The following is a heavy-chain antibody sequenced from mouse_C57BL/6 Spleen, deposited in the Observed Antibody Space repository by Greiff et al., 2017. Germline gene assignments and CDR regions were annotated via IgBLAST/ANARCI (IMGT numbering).Heavy chain of an antibody. CDR3: AMRDYYGSSYEDY. CDR2: IHPNSGST. Sequence: QVQLKQPGAELVKPGASVKLSCKASGYTFTSYWMHWVKQRPGQGLEWIGMIHPNSGSTNYNEKFKSKATLTVDKSSSTAYMQLSSLTSEDSAVYYCAMRDYYGSSYEDYWGQGTTLTVSS. CDR1: GYTFTSYW. J-gene: IGHJ2*01. D-gene: IGHD1-1*01. V-gene: IGHV1-64*01.